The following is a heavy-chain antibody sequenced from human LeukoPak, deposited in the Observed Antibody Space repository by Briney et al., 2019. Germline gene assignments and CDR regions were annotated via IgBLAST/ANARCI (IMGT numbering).Heavy chain of an antibody. CDR1: GGSISSYY. Sequence: PSETLSLTCTVSGGSISSYYWSWIRQPAGKGLAWIGRIYTSGSTNYNPSLKSRVTMSVDTSKNQFSLKLSSVTAADTAVYYCARDSSGYYYEQHWYFDLWGRGTLVTVSS. CDR3: ARDSSGYYYEQHWYFDL. V-gene: IGHV4-4*07. CDR2: IYTSGST. J-gene: IGHJ2*01. D-gene: IGHD3-22*01.